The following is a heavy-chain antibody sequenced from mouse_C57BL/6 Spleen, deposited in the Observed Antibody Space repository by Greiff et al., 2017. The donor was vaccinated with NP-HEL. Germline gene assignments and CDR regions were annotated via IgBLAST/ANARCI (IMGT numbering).Heavy chain of an antibody. Sequence: VQLQQSGAELVKPGASVKLSCKASGYTFTSYWMQWVKQRPGQGLEWIGELDPSDSYPNYNQKFKGKATLTVDTSSSTAYMQLSSLTSENSAVYYCARRGWGRVFDYWGQGTTLTVSS. CDR2: LDPSDSYP. V-gene: IGHV1-50*01. CDR3: ARRGWGRVFDY. D-gene: IGHD1-1*02. J-gene: IGHJ2*01. CDR1: GYTFTSYW.